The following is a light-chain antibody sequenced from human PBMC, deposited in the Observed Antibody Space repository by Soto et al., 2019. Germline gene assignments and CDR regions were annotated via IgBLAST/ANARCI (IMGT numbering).Light chain of an antibody. V-gene: IGKV3-20*01. CDR3: QHYGTSPLT. Sequence: EFVLTQSPGTLSLSPGERATLSCRASQSPSSSYFAWYQQKPGQAPRLLIYGVSSRVTGIPDRFSGSGSGTDFTLTISRLEPEDFAVYFCQHYGTSPLTFGQGTKVEIK. CDR2: GVS. J-gene: IGKJ1*01. CDR1: QSPSSSY.